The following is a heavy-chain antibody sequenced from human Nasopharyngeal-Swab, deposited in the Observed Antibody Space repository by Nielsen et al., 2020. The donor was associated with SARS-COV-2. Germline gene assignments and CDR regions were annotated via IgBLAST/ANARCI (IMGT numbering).Heavy chain of an antibody. Sequence: GESLKISCAASGFTFSSYAMSWVRQAPGKGLEWASAISGSGGSTYYADSVKGRFTISRDNSKNTLYLQMNSLRAEDTAVYYCAKDKLVGSGWYRYGMDVWGQGTTVTVSS. J-gene: IGHJ6*02. D-gene: IGHD6-19*01. CDR2: ISGSGGST. CDR1: GFTFSSYA. CDR3: AKDKLVGSGWYRYGMDV. V-gene: IGHV3-23*01.